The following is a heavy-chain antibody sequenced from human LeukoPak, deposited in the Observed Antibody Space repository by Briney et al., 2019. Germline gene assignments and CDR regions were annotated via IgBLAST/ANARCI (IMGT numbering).Heavy chain of an antibody. CDR3: ARGAPVVVPSDYGPGYFRL. V-gene: IGHV1-46*01. Sequence: GASVKVSCKASGYTFTGYYMHWLRQAPGHGLEWMGIINPSGASRSYAQKFQGRVTMTTDTSTSTVYMELSGLRSEDTAVYYCARGAPVVVPSDYGPGYFRLWGQGTLVTVSS. J-gene: IGHJ1*01. D-gene: IGHD2-15*01. CDR1: GYTFTGYY. CDR2: INPSGASR.